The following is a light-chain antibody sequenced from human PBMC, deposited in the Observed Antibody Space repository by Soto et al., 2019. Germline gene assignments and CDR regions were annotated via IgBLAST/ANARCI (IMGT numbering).Light chain of an antibody. CDR3: QQYNSAWT. V-gene: IGKV1-5*01. J-gene: IGKJ1*01. CDR2: DAS. Sequence: GDRVTITCRASQSISSWLAWYQQKPGKAPKLLIYDASSLESGVPSRFSGSGSETEFTLTISSLQPDDFATYYCQQYNSAWTFGQGTKVDI. CDR1: QSISSW.